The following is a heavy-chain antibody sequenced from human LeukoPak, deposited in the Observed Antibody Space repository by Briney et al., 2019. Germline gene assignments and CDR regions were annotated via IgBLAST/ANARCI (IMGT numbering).Heavy chain of an antibody. CDR1: GFTFSSYS. Sequence: GGSLRLSCAASGFTFSSYSMNWVRQAPGKGLEWVAVISYDGSNKYYADSVKGRFTISRDNSKNTLYLQMNSLRAEGTAVYYCARVTNYYDSSGYYYFDYWGQGTLVTVSS. J-gene: IGHJ4*02. CDR3: ARVTNYYDSSGYYYFDY. V-gene: IGHV3-30*05. D-gene: IGHD3-22*01. CDR2: ISYDGSNK.